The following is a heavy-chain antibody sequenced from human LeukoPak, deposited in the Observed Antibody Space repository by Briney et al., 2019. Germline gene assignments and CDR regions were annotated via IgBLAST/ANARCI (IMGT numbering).Heavy chain of an antibody. Sequence: ASVKVSCKASGYTFTGHYMHWVRQAPGQGLEWMGWINPKSGGTDYAQKFQGWVTMTRDTSISTAYMELSRLRSDDTAVYYCARGLWSAHRREYYFDSWGQGTLVTVSS. J-gene: IGHJ4*02. V-gene: IGHV1-2*04. D-gene: IGHD3-3*01. CDR1: GYTFTGHY. CDR2: INPKSGGT. CDR3: ARGLWSAHRREYYFDS.